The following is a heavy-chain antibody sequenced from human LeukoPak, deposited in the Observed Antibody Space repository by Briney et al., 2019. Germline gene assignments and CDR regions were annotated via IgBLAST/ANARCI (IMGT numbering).Heavy chain of an antibody. V-gene: IGHV4-34*01. Sequence: YPSETLSLTCAVYGGSFSGYYWSWSRQPPGKGLEWIGEINHSGSTNYNPSLKSRVTISVDTSKNQFSLKLSSVTAADTAVYYCAREGYSYGYLYWGQGTLVTVSS. CDR2: INHSGST. CDR3: AREGYSYGYLY. CDR1: GGSFSGYY. J-gene: IGHJ4*02. D-gene: IGHD5-18*01.